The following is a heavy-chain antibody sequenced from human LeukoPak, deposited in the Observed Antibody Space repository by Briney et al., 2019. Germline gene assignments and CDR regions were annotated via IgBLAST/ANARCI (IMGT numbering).Heavy chain of an antibody. J-gene: IGHJ6*03. D-gene: IGHD6-6*01. Sequence: ASVKVSCKASGYTFTCYYMHWVRQAPGQGLEWMGWINPNSGGTNYAQKFQGRVTMTRDTSISTAYMELSSLRSEDTAVYYCARGEGIAARREYYYYYYMDVWGKGTTVTVSS. V-gene: IGHV1-2*02. CDR3: ARGEGIAARREYYYYYYMDV. CDR2: INPNSGGT. CDR1: GYTFTCYY.